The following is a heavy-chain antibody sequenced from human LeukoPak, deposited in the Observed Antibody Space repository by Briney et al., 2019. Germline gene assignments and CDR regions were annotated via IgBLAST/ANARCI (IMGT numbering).Heavy chain of an antibody. V-gene: IGHV4-39*07. CDR2: VYYTGAS. Sequence: SETLSLTCTVSGGSISSSSYYWGWIRQPPGKGLEWIGSVYYTGASYYNPSLKSRVTISIDTSKKHFSLKLTSVTAADTAVYYCVSPDYWGQGTLVTVSS. J-gene: IGHJ4*02. CDR3: VSPDY. CDR1: GGSISSSSYY.